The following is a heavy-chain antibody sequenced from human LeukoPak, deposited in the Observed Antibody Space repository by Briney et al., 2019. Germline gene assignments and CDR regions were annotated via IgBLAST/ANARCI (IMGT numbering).Heavy chain of an antibody. Sequence: SETLSLTCTVTGGSISSYYWSWIRQPPGKGLDGIGYIYYSWSTNYNPSLKSRVTISVDTSKNQFYLKLSSVTAADTAVYYCARGPPPITLYYYYGMDVWGQGTTVTVSS. CDR3: ARGPPPITLYYYYGMDV. CDR2: IYYSWST. V-gene: IGHV4-59*01. CDR1: GGSISSYY. J-gene: IGHJ6*02. D-gene: IGHD1-14*01.